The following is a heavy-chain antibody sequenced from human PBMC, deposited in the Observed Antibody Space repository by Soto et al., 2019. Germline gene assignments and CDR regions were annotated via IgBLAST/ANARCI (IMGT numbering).Heavy chain of an antibody. Sequence: LSLTCTVSGGSISSGDYYWSWVRQPPGKGLEWIGNIYYSGSTHYNPSLKSRVTISVDTSKNQLSLQLSSVTAADTAVYYCARDPEYCSSSSCWYYFDYWGQGTLVTVSS. J-gene: IGHJ4*02. CDR3: ARDPEYCSSSSCWYYFDY. CDR2: IYYSGST. D-gene: IGHD2-2*01. V-gene: IGHV4-30-4*01. CDR1: GGSISSGDYY.